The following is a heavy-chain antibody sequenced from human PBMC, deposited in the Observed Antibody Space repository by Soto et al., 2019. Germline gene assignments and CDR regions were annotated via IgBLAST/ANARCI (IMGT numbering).Heavy chain of an antibody. CDR1: GFTFSNAW. J-gene: IGHJ4*02. CDR3: TTAHCSSTSCYFALAY. Sequence: LGGSLRLSCAASGFTFSNAWMNWVRQAPGKGLEWVGRIKSKTDGGTTDYAAPVKGRFTISRDDSKNTLYLQMNSLKTEDTAVYYCTTAHCSSTSCYFALAYWGQGTLVTVSS. V-gene: IGHV3-15*07. CDR2: IKSKTDGGTT. D-gene: IGHD2-2*01.